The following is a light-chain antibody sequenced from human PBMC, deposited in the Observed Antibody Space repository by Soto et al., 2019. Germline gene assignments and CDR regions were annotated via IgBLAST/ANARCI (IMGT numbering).Light chain of an antibody. CDR3: QQYNSWPIT. Sequence: EIVLTQSPATLSSFPGDRVTLSCRASQYINTRLAWYQHRPGQAPRRVIYGASTWGTGVPPRFTGSGSGTEFTLTISGLQSEDFAVYYCQQYNSWPITFGQGTRLEIK. J-gene: IGKJ5*01. CDR2: GAS. V-gene: IGKV3D-15*01. CDR1: QYINTR.